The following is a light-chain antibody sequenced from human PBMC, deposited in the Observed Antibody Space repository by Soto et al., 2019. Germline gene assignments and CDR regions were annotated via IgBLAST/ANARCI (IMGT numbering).Light chain of an antibody. Sequence: ELVLTQSPGTLSLYPGERSTLSCRASQSVSSSYLAWYQQKPGQAPRLLIYGASSRATGIPDRFSGSGSGTDFTLTISRLEPEDFAVYYCQQYGSSAWTFGQGTKVAIK. CDR3: QQYGSSAWT. V-gene: IGKV3-20*01. CDR2: GAS. J-gene: IGKJ1*01. CDR1: QSVSSSY.